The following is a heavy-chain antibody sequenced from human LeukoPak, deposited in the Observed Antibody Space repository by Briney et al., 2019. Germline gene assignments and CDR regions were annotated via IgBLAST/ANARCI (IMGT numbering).Heavy chain of an antibody. D-gene: IGHD1-26*01. CDR3: ARHTGTYFNY. Sequence: GGSLRLSCAASGFTFSTYWMTRLRQAPGKGLEWVANIKQDGSETYYVDSVKGRFTISRDNAKNSLYLQMNSLRAEDTAVYYCARHTGTYFNYWGQGTLVTVSS. J-gene: IGHJ4*02. CDR1: GFTFSTYW. CDR2: IKQDGSET. V-gene: IGHV3-7*01.